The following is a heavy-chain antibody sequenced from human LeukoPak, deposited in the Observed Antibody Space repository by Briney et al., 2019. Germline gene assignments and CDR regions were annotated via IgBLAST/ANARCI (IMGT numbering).Heavy chain of an antibody. J-gene: IGHJ5*02. CDR1: GFTFSSYW. D-gene: IGHD3-22*01. Sequence: GGSLRLSCAASGFTFSSYWMSWVRQAPGKGLEWVSAISGSGGSTYYADSVKGRFTISRDNSKNTLYLQMNSLRAEDTAVYYCAKDSDSSGYGPWFDPWGQGTLVTVSS. CDR2: ISGSGGST. V-gene: IGHV3-23*01. CDR3: AKDSDSSGYGPWFDP.